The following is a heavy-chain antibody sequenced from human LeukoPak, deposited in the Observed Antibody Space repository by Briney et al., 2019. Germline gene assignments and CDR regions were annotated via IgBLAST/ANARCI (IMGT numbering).Heavy chain of an antibody. CDR2: MNTNRGDT. D-gene: IGHD2-15*01. Sequence: ASVNVSRTRSGSSFSNNNINWVRVRQATGQGPEWLGWMNTNRGDTGYPDRFRGRVSLTWDTSTNTAYLEVADLTSDDTAMYYCVRGSDSDSVTAEYFQHRGQGTLVAVSP. CDR1: GSSFSNNN. CDR3: VRGSDSDSVTAEYFQH. V-gene: IGHV1-8*01. J-gene: IGHJ1*01.